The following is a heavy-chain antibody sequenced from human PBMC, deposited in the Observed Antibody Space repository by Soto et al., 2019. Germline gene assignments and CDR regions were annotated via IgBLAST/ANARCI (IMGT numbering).Heavy chain of an antibody. D-gene: IGHD3-10*01. J-gene: IGHJ6*02. CDR1: GIPVSSNY. Sequence: EVQLVESGGGLVQPGGSLRLSCVASGIPVSSNYMTWVRQAPGKGLEWVSVLHSGGDTYYANSVKGRFTISGHDSTNTLFLQINSLTAEDTAVYYCARDGPYYYASRMDVWGQGTTVTVSS. CDR3: ARDGPYYYASRMDV. V-gene: IGHV3-53*04. CDR2: LHSGGDT.